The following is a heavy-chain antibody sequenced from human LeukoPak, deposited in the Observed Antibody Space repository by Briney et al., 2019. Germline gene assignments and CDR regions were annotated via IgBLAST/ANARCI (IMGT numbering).Heavy chain of an antibody. J-gene: IGHJ2*01. CDR1: GGSFSGYY. CDR2: INHSGGT. CDR3: ARAPLSSSWSRLRYFDL. V-gene: IGHV4-34*01. Sequence: SETLSLTCAVYGGSFSGYYWSWIRQPPGKGLEWIGEINHSGGTNYNPSLKSRVTISVDTSKNQFSLKLSSVTAADTAVYYCARAPLSSSWSRLRYFDLWGRGTLVTVSS. D-gene: IGHD6-13*01.